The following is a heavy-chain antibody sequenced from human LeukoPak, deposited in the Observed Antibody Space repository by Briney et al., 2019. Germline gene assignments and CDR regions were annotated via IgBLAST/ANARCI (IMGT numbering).Heavy chain of an antibody. CDR3: ARGHMLTGYYNFAWFDP. V-gene: IGHV3-13*01. J-gene: IGHJ5*02. D-gene: IGHD3-9*01. Sequence: GGSLRLSCAASGFTFSSYDMHWVRQPTGKGLEWVSAIGTAGDTYYSHSVQGRFTISRENAKNSLYLHMNSLSAGDTAVYFCARGHMLTGYYNFAWFDPWGQGTLVTVSS. CDR2: IGTAGDT. CDR1: GFTFSSYD.